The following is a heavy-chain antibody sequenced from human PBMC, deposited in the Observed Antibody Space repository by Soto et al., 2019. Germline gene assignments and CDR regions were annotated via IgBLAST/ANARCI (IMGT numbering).Heavy chain of an antibody. D-gene: IGHD2-2*01. CDR1: GGSISSSNW. Sequence: SETLSLTCAVSGGSISSSNWWSWVRQPPGKGLEWIGEIYHSGSTNYNPSLKSRVTISVDKSKNQFSLKLSSVTAADTAVYYCARRVLLFHWYALDYWGQGTLVTVST. J-gene: IGHJ4*02. CDR2: IYHSGST. V-gene: IGHV4-4*02. CDR3: ARRVLLFHWYALDY.